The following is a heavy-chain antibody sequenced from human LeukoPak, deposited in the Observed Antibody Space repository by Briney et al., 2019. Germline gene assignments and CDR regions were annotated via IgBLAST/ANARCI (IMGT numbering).Heavy chain of an antibody. J-gene: IGHJ4*02. D-gene: IGHD5-12*01. V-gene: IGHV4-59*01. CDR1: GGSIYTYY. Sequence: SETLSLTCTLSGGSIYTYYWHWIWQPPGQGLEWIGYISYSGSTNYNPSLKSRVTTSIDKSKNQFSLKLSSVTAADTAVYYCARPGVYSGYDVDYWGQGTLVTVSS. CDR2: ISYSGST. CDR3: ARPGVYSGYDVDY.